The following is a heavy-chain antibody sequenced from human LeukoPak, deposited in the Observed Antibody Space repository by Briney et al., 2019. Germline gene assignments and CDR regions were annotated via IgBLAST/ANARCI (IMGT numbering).Heavy chain of an antibody. CDR3: ATAGGSYYSGWEFDS. CDR1: GDSISTYY. D-gene: IGHD2-15*01. V-gene: IGHV4-59*01. CDR2: ILYTGNT. Sequence: KPSETLSLTCTVSGDSISTYYWSWIRQSPEKGLEWIGYILYTGNTNYNPSLKSRVTISIDTSKKQFSLNLSSVTAADTAVYYCATAGGSYYSGWEFDSWGQGTLVTVSS. J-gene: IGHJ4*02.